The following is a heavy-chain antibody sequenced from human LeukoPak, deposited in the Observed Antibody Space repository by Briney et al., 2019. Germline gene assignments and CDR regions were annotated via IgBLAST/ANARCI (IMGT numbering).Heavy chain of an antibody. V-gene: IGHV1-2*02. CDR1: GYTFTGYY. D-gene: IGHD3-10*01. Sequence: GASVKVSCKASGYTFTGYYMHWVRQAPGQGLEWMGWINPNSGGTNYAQKFQGRVTMTRDTSISTAYMGLSRLRSDDTAVYYCARDGNYYGSGSYNNWFDPWGQGTLVTVSS. J-gene: IGHJ5*02. CDR2: INPNSGGT. CDR3: ARDGNYYGSGSYNNWFDP.